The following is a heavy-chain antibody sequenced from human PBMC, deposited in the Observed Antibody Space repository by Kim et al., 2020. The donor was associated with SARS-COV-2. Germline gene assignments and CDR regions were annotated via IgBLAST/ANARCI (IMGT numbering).Heavy chain of an antibody. J-gene: IGHJ4*02. Sequence: AQKLQGRVTMTTDTSTSTAYMELRSLRSDDTAVYYCARGRALGAWMSLGYWGQGTLVTVSS. CDR3: ARGRALGAWMSLGY. V-gene: IGHV1-18*01. D-gene: IGHD7-27*01.